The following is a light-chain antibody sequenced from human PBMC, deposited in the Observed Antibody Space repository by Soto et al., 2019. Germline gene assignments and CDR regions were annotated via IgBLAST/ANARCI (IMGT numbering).Light chain of an antibody. CDR1: SSDVGSYNL. Sequence: QSALTQPASVSGSPGQSITISCTGTSSDVGSYNLVSWYQQHPGKAPKLMIYEGSKRPSGVSNRFSGSKSGNTASLTVSGLQAADEAEYFCKSYARSNTYVFGSGTKVTVL. J-gene: IGLJ1*01. V-gene: IGLV2-14*02. CDR3: KSYARSNTYV. CDR2: EGS.